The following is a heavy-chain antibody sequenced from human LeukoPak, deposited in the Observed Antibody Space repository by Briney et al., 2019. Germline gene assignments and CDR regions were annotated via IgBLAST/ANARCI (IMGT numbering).Heavy chain of an antibody. Sequence: PSETLSLTCTVSGGSISNYYWSWIRQPPGKGLEWIGYIYYTGSTNYNPSLRSRVTISVDTSKNQFSLRLSSVTAADTAVYYCARRLATTVTDAFDIWGQGTMVTVS. D-gene: IGHD4-17*01. CDR3: ARRLATTVTDAFDI. CDR2: IYYTGST. J-gene: IGHJ3*02. CDR1: GGSISNYY. V-gene: IGHV4-59*01.